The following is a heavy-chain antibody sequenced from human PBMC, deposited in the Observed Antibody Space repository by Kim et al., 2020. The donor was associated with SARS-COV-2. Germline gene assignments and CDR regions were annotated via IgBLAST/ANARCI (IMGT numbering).Heavy chain of an antibody. Sequence: SETLSLTCTVSGGSVSSGSYYWSWIRQPPGKGLEWIGYIYYSGSTNYNPSLKSRVTISVDTSKNQFSLKLSSVTAADTAVYYCARGRQLAPSGGGGWFDPWGQGTLVTVSS. CDR1: GGSVSSGSYY. V-gene: IGHV4-61*01. J-gene: IGHJ5*02. D-gene: IGHD6-13*01. CDR2: IYYSGST. CDR3: ARGRQLAPSGGGGWFDP.